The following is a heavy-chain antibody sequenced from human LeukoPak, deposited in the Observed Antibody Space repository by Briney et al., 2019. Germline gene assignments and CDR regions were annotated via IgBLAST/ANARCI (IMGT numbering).Heavy chain of an antibody. J-gene: IGHJ5*02. Sequence: SETLSLTCTVSGDSITSSSYYWGWIRQPPGKGLEWIGSIYYSGTTYYNPSLKSRVTMSVDTSKNQFSLKLSSVTAADTAVYYCARDTRATSGLNWFDPWGQGTLVTVSS. CDR2: IYYSGTT. CDR3: ARDTRATSGLNWFDP. V-gene: IGHV4-39*07. D-gene: IGHD6-13*01. CDR1: GDSITSSSYY.